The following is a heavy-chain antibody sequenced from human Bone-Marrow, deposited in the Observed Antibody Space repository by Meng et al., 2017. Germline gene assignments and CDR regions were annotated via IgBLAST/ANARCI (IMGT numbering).Heavy chain of an antibody. J-gene: IGHJ5*02. V-gene: IGHV3-49*03. CDR1: GFTFGDYA. CDR2: IRSKAYGGTT. D-gene: IGHD1-14*01. CDR3: TREFWPELDWFDP. Sequence: GGSLRLSCTASGFTFGDYAMSWFRQAPGKGLEWVGFIRSKAYGGTTEYAASVKGRFTISRDDSKSIAYLLMNSLKTEDTAVYYCTREFWPELDWFDPWGQGTLVTVSS.